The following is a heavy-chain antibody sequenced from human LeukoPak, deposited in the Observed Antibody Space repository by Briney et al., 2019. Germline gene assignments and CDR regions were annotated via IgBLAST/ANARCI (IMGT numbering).Heavy chain of an antibody. D-gene: IGHD3-10*01. J-gene: IGHJ6*02. CDR1: GFTFSNYW. CDR3: ARLYGGSGSWVMDV. Sequence: PGGSLRLSCAASGFTFSNYWMTWVRQAPGKGLEWVANIKPDGSEKSYVDSVRGRFTISRDNAKNSLYLQMNSLRAEDTAVYYCARLYGGSGSWVMDVWGQGTTVTVSS. V-gene: IGHV3-7*04. CDR2: IKPDGSEK.